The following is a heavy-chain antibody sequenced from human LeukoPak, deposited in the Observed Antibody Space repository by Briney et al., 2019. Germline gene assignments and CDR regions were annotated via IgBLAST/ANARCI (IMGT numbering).Heavy chain of an antibody. Sequence: SETLSLTCDVYGASFSGYYWSWIRQPPGKGLEWIGEINHSGGINYNPSLESRVTISGDTSKNQFSLKLSSVTAADTAVYFCARDPLSTNDFDIWGQGTMVTVSS. CDR3: ARDPLSTNDFDI. CDR1: GASFSGYY. D-gene: IGHD1-1*01. CDR2: INHSGGI. V-gene: IGHV4-34*01. J-gene: IGHJ3*02.